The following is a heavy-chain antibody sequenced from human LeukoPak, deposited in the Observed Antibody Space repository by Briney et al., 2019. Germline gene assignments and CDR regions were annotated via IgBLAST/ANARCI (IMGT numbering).Heavy chain of an antibody. CDR2: IKQDGSEK. D-gene: IGHD3-10*01. CDR1: GFTFSSYW. Sequence: GGSLRLSCAASGFTFSSYWMSWVRQAPGKGLEWVANIKQDGSEKYYVDSVKGRFTISRDNAKNSLYLQMNSLRAEDTAVYYCARASQSMVRGVYFDYWGLGTLVTVSS. J-gene: IGHJ4*02. CDR3: ARASQSMVRGVYFDY. V-gene: IGHV3-7*01.